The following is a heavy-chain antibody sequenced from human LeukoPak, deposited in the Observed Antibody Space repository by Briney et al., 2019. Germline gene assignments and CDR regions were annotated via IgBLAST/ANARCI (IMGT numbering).Heavy chain of an antibody. CDR2: IYTSGST. D-gene: IGHD2-2*01. V-gene: IGHV4-4*07. Sequence: PSETLSLTCTVSGGSISSYYWSWIRQPAGKGLEWIGRIYTSGSTNYNPSLKSRVTMSVDTSKNQFSLKLSSVTAADTAVYYCARPLGYCSSNSCYLDVWGKGTTVTVSS. J-gene: IGHJ6*03. CDR3: ARPLGYCSSNSCYLDV. CDR1: GGSISSYY.